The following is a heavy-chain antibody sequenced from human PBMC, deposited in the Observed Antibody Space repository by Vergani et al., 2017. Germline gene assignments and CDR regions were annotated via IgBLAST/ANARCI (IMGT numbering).Heavy chain of an antibody. CDR2: ISGSGGST. V-gene: IGHV3-23*01. D-gene: IGHD6-13*01. CDR1: GFTFSSYA. CDR3: AKDDYSSSWPYFDY. J-gene: IGHJ4*02. Sequence: EVQLLESGGGLVQPGGSLRLSCAASGFTFSSYAMSWVRQAPGKGLEWVSAISGSGGSTYYADSVKGRFTISRDDSKNTLYLQMNSLRAEDTAVYYYAKDDYSSSWPYFDYWGQGTLVTVSS.